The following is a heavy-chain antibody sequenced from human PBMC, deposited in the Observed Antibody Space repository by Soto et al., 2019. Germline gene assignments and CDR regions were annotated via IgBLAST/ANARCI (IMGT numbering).Heavy chain of an antibody. CDR1: GGSISSGGYS. CDR3: VGSGYSPFDY. V-gene: IGHV4-30-2*03. D-gene: IGHD3-22*01. Sequence: SETLSLTCAVSGGSISSGGYSWSWIRQPPGKGLEWIGCLYYSGSTYYNPSLKSRVTISVDTSKNQFSLKLSSVTAADTAVYYCVGSGYSPFDYWGQGTLVTVSS. J-gene: IGHJ4*02. CDR2: LYYSGST.